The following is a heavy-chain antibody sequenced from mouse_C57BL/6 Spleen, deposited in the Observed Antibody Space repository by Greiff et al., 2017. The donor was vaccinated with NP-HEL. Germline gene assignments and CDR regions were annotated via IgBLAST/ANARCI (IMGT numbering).Heavy chain of an antibody. V-gene: IGHV1-18*01. CDR2: INPNNGGT. D-gene: IGHD2-4*01. CDR1: GYTFTDYN. Sequence: VQLQQSGPELVKPGASVKIPCKASGYTFTDYNMDWVKQSHGKSLEWIGDINPNNGGTSYNQKFKGKATLTVDKSSSTAYMELRSLTSEDTAVYYCARSLYDYDGGFAYWGQGTLVTVSA. J-gene: IGHJ3*01. CDR3: ARSLYDYDGGFAY.